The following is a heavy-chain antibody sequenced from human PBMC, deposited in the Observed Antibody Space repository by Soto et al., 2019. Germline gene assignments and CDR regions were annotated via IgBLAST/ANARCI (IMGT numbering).Heavy chain of an antibody. J-gene: IGHJ3*01. V-gene: IGHV4-34*02. Sequence: QVHLEQWGAGLLKPSGTLSLTCAIYNSSLGAFHWTWIRQPPGKGLEWIGELIHGGSTNYNPSLKSRVTFSLDTSRSQFSLHLMSVTAADSAVYYCARRPLSYDYVRQTWREVGDSFDVWGRGTSVTVSS. CDR2: LIHGGST. CDR3: ARRPLSYDYVRQTWREVGDSFDV. D-gene: IGHD3-10*02. CDR1: NSSLGAFH.